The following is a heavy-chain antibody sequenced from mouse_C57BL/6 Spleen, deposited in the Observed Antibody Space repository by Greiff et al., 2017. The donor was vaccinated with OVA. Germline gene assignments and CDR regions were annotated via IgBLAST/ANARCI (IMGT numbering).Heavy chain of an antibody. CDR1: GFSLTSYG. V-gene: IGHV2-6*03. J-gene: IGHJ4*01. CDR2: IWSDGST. D-gene: IGHD1-1*01. Sequence: QVQLQQSGPGLVAPSQSLSITCTVSGFSLTSYGVHWVRQPPGKGLEWLVVIWSDGSTNYTSALKSNLSISKNNSKIQVFLKMNSFQTNDTAMYYFSRLRSYYAMDYWGQGTSVTVSS. CDR3: SRLRSYYAMDY.